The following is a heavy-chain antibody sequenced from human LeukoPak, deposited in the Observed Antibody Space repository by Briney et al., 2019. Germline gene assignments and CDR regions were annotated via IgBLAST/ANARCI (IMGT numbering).Heavy chain of an antibody. CDR1: GFTLSSYG. Sequence: GGSLRLSCAASGFTLSSYGMHWVRQAPGKGLEWVAVIWNDGNNKYYADSVKGRFTISRDNPMNALYLQMNSLRAEDTAVYYCARGGNYHDTSGLFDSWGQGTLVTVSS. CDR3: ARGGNYHDTSGLFDS. D-gene: IGHD3-22*01. J-gene: IGHJ4*02. V-gene: IGHV3-33*01. CDR2: IWNDGNNK.